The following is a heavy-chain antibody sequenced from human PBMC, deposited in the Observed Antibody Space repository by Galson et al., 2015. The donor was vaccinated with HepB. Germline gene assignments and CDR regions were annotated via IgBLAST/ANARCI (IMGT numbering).Heavy chain of an antibody. V-gene: IGHV1-69*13. CDR1: GGTFSSYA. CDR2: IIPIFGTA. CDR3: ARDLQLGGNSLRHDAFDI. J-gene: IGHJ3*02. Sequence: SVTVSCKASGGTFSSYAISWVRRAPGQGLEWMGGIIPIFGTANYAQKFQGRVTITADDSTSTVYMELSSLRSEDTAVYYCARDLQLGGNSLRHDAFDIWGQGTMVTVSS. D-gene: IGHD4-23*01.